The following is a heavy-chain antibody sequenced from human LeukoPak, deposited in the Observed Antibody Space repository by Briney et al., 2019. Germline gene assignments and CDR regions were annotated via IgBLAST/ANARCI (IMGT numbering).Heavy chain of an antibody. D-gene: IGHD3-3*01. CDR3: ARVGGYYDFWSGYPNPYYYYGMDV. CDR1: GGSISSYY. Sequence: SETLSLTCTVSGGSISSYYWSWIRQPPGKGLEWIGYIYYSGSTNYNPSLKSRATISVDTSKNQFSLKLSSVTAADTAVYYCARVGGYYDFWSGYPNPYYYYGMDVWGQGTTVTVSS. CDR2: IYYSGST. V-gene: IGHV4-59*12. J-gene: IGHJ6*02.